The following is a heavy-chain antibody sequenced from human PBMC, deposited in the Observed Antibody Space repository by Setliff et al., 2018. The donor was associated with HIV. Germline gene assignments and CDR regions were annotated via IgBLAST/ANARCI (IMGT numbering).Heavy chain of an antibody. CDR1: GGPISSSSYY. D-gene: IGHD6-6*01. Sequence: KTSETLSLTCTVSGGPISSSSYYWGWIRQPPGKGLEWIGSIFYSGSTYYNPSLKSRLIMSVDTSKNQFSLKLSSVTAADTAVYYCARLVSSSSKFDSWGQGTLVTVSS. CDR3: ARLVSSSSKFDS. V-gene: IGHV4-39*07. CDR2: IFYSGST. J-gene: IGHJ4*02.